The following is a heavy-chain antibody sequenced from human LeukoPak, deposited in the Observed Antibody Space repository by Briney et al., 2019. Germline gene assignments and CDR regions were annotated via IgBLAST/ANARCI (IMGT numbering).Heavy chain of an antibody. Sequence: GGSLRLSCAASGFTFSSYWMHWVRQAPGKGLVWVSRIKTDGSVTSYADSVKGRFTISRDNAKNTLYLQMDSLRAEDTAVYYCAGRGGLGYGDLDYWGQGTLVTVSS. V-gene: IGHV3-74*01. CDR1: GFTFSSYW. CDR2: IKTDGSVT. J-gene: IGHJ4*02. CDR3: AGRGGLGYGDLDY. D-gene: IGHD4-17*01.